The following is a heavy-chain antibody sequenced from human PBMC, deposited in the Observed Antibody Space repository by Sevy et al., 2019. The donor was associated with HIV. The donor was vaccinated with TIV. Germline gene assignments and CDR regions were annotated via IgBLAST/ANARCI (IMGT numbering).Heavy chain of an antibody. CDR3: ARGIGAAAGHTLGMDV. D-gene: IGHD6-13*01. CDR2: INPNIGGT. CDR1: GYTFTGYY. Sequence: ASVKVSCKASGYTFTGYYMHWLRQAPGQGLEWMGWINPNIGGTNYAQKFQGRVTMTRDTSISPAYMELSRLRSDDKAVYYCARGIGAAAGHTLGMDVWGQGTTVTVSS. J-gene: IGHJ6*02. V-gene: IGHV1-2*02.